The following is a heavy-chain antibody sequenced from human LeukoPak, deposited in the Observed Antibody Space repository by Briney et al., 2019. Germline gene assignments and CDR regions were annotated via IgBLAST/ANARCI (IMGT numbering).Heavy chain of an antibody. D-gene: IGHD6-13*01. CDR1: GFTFDDYA. Sequence: QPGGSLRLSCAASGFTFDDYAMHWVRQAPGKGLEWVSLISGDGGSTYYADSVKGRFTISRDNSKNSLYLQMNSLRTEDTALYYCAKDIGPSSSWEHEQTDYWGQGTLVTVSS. CDR3: AKDIGPSSSWEHEQTDY. V-gene: IGHV3-43*02. J-gene: IGHJ4*02. CDR2: ISGDGGST.